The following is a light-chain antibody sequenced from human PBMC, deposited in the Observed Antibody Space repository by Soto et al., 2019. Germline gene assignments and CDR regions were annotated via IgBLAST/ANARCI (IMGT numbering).Light chain of an antibody. CDR1: SSNIGSNT. V-gene: IGLV1-44*01. Sequence: QSVLTQPPSASGIPGQRVTISCSGSSSNIGSNTVNWYQQIPGTAPKLLIYSNIQRPSGVPDRFSGSKSGTSASLAISGLQSEDEADYYCAAWDDSLNGPVFGTGTKLTVL. CDR3: AAWDDSLNGPV. CDR2: SNI. J-gene: IGLJ1*01.